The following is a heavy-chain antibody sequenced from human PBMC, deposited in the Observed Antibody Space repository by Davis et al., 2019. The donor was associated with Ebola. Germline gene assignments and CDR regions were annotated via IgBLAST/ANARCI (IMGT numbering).Heavy chain of an antibody. Sequence: ESLKISCTVSGGSISFYYWSWIRQPPGKGLEWIGHIYTSGSTNYNPSLKSRVTISVDTSKNQFSLKLSSVTAADTAVYYCARGCLEWLLYRWSCDAFDIWGQGTMVTVSS. CDR2: IYTSGST. CDR3: ARGCLEWLLYRWSCDAFDI. CDR1: GGSISFYY. J-gene: IGHJ3*02. D-gene: IGHD3-3*01. V-gene: IGHV4-4*08.